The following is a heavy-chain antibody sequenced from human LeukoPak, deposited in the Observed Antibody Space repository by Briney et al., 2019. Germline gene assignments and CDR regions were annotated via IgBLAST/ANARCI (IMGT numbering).Heavy chain of an antibody. CDR1: GFTFSSYL. V-gene: IGHV3-74*01. CDR3: ARSLYTPDF. CDR2: INTDGSTT. D-gene: IGHD3-16*01. Sequence: GGSLRHLCAASGFTFSSYLMHWVRQAPGKGLVWVSRINTDGSTTSYADSVKGRFTISRDNAKNTLYLQMNSLRAEDTAVYYCARSLYTPDFWGQASLVTVSS. J-gene: IGHJ1*01.